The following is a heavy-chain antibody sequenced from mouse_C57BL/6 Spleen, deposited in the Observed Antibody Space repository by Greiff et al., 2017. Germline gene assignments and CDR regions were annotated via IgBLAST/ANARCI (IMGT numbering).Heavy chain of an antibody. J-gene: IGHJ2*01. CDR2: IYPGSGST. CDR3: ARRVTTVVATDYFDY. D-gene: IGHD1-1*01. CDR1: GYTFTSYW. Sequence: QVQLQQPGAELVKPGASVKMSCKASGYTFTSYWITWVKQRPGQGLEWIGDIYPGSGSTNYNEKFKSKATLTVDTSSSTAYMQLSSLTSEDSAVYYCARRVTTVVATDYFDYWGQGTTRTVSS. V-gene: IGHV1-55*01.